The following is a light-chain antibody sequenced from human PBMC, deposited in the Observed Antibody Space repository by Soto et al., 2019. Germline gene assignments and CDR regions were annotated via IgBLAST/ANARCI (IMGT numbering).Light chain of an antibody. CDR2: QAS. V-gene: IGKV1-5*03. J-gene: IGKJ4*01. Sequence: DIQMTQSPSTLSASIGDRVTITCRASQNISSCLSWYQQKPGKAPNLLIYQASFLESGVPSRFSGSGSGTECSLTVSSLQPADVATFYSQQDNLKSHSFSGGTKVEIK. CDR1: QNISSC. CDR3: QQDNLKSHS.